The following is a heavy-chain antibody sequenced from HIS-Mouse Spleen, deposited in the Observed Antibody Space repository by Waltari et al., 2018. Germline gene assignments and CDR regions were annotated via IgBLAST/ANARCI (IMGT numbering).Heavy chain of an antibody. CDR2: IYYSGDP. Sequence: QLQLQESGPGLVKPSETLSLTCTVSGGSISSSSYYWGWIRQPPGQGLEWIGRIYYSGDPYYNPSLKSRVTISVDTSKNQFSLKLSSVTAADTAVYYCAREIPYSSSWYDWYFDLWGRGTLVTVSS. J-gene: IGHJ2*01. D-gene: IGHD6-13*01. V-gene: IGHV4-39*07. CDR1: GGSISSSSYY. CDR3: AREIPYSSSWYDWYFDL.